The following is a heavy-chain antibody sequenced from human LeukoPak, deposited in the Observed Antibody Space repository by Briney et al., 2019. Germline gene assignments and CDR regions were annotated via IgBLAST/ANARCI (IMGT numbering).Heavy chain of an antibody. CDR3: AKDSRGFLGFFDY. D-gene: IGHD2-15*01. CDR2: ISGSGGST. V-gene: IGHV3-23*01. J-gene: IGHJ4*02. Sequence: GSLRLSCAASGFTFSSYAMSWVRQAPGKGLEWVSAISGSGGSTYYADSVKGRFTISRDNSKNTLYLQMNSLRAEDRALYYCAKDSRGFLGFFDYWGQGTLVTVSS. CDR1: GFTFSSYA.